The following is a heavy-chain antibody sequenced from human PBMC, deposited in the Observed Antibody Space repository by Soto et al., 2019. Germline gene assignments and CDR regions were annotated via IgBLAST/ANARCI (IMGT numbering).Heavy chain of an antibody. CDR2: INHSGST. V-gene: IGHV4-34*01. J-gene: IGHJ4*02. CDR3: ARGYQVPDRY. CDR1: GGSLSGYY. Sequence: QVQLQQWGSGLLKPSETLSLTCAVSGGSLSGYYCNWIRQPPGKGLEWIADINHSGSTNYNSSLKSRLTISIDPSKSQFSLKLHSVTAADTAVYYCARGYQVPDRYWGQGTLVTVSS.